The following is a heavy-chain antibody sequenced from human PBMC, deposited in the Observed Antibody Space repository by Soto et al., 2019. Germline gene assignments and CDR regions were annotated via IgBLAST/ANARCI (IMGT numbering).Heavy chain of an antibody. CDR1: GYTFTSYY. CDR2: INPSGGST. Sequence: AASVKVSCKASGYTFTSYYMHWVRQAPGQGLEWMGIINPSGGSTSYAQKFQGRVTMTRDTSTSTVYMELSSLRSEDTAVYYCARRWGGPRTYYYDSSGPGDSGGKGHLVTVPS. CDR3: ARRWGGPRTYYYDSSGPGDS. D-gene: IGHD3-22*01. J-gene: IGHJ4*02. V-gene: IGHV1-46*01.